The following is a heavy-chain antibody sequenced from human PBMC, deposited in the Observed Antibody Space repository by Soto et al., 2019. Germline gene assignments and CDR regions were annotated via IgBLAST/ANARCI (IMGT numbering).Heavy chain of an antibody. CDR3: AKDQKQWLALLYYFDY. CDR2: ISGSGGST. J-gene: IGHJ4*02. Sequence: EVQLLESGGGLVQPGGSLRLSCAASGFTFSSYAMSWVRQAPGKGLEWVSAISGSGGSTYYADSVKGRFTISRDNSKNTLYLQMNSLRAEDTAVYYCAKDQKQWLALLYYFDYWGQGTLVTVSS. V-gene: IGHV3-23*01. D-gene: IGHD6-19*01. CDR1: GFTFSSYA.